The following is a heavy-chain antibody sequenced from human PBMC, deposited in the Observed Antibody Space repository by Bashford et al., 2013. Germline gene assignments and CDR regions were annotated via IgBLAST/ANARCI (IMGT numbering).Heavy chain of an antibody. J-gene: IGHJ4*02. Sequence: ASVKVSCKSSGYTFTGYYIHWVRQAPGQGLEWMGWINPNSGDTKYAQKSQGRVTMARDTSISTAYMELNRVRFEDTAMYYCARSQYDTSELDYWGQGTPVTVSS. CDR1: GYTFTGYY. CDR2: INPNSGDT. D-gene: IGHD3-22*01. V-gene: IGHV1-2*02. CDR3: ARSQYDTSELDY.